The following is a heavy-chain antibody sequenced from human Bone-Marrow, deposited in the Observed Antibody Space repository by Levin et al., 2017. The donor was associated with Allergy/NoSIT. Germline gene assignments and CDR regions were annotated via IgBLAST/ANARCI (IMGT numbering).Heavy chain of an antibody. V-gene: IGHV3-53*01. J-gene: IGHJ2*01. CDR3: ARDACSGGSCYWGLSWYFDR. Sequence: GGSLRLSCAASGFTISSNYMSWVRQAPGKGLEWVSVIYSGGSTYYADSVKGRFTISRDNSKNTLYLQMNSLRAEDTAVYYSARDACSGGSCYWGLSWYFDRWGRGTLVTVSS. D-gene: IGHD2-15*01. CDR1: GFTISSNY. CDR2: IYSGGST.